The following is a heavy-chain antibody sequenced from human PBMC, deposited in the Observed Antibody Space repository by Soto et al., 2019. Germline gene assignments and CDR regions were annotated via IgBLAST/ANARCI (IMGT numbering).Heavy chain of an antibody. CDR2: ISNYNGIT. CDR1: GYIFTSYG. Sequence: QVQLVQSGAEVKKPGASVKVSCKASGYIFTSYGISWVRQAPGEGIEWVGWISNYNGITNYAQKVQGRVTMTTDRSTSTAYMELRSLRSDGTAVYYCAESMGGAGTYVSWGQGTLVTVSS. D-gene: IGHD3-10*01. CDR3: AESMGGAGTYVS. V-gene: IGHV1-18*01. J-gene: IGHJ4*02.